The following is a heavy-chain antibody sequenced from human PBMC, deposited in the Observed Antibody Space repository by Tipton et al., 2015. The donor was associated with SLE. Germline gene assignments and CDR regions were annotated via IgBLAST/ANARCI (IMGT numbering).Heavy chain of an antibody. V-gene: IGHV4-38-2*02. J-gene: IGHJ3*02. Sequence: TLSLTCTVSGYSISSGYYWGWIRQPPGKGLEWIGSIYHSGSTYYNPSLKSRVTISVDTSKNQFSLKLSSVTAADTAVYYCARDRRVDYYDSSEGAFDIWGQGTMVTVSS. CDR3: ARDRRVDYYDSSEGAFDI. CDR2: IYHSGST. CDR1: GYSISSGYY. D-gene: IGHD3-22*01.